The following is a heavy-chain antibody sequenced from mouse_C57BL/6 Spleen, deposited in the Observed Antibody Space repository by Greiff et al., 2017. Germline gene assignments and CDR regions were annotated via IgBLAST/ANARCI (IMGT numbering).Heavy chain of an antibody. CDR2: ISYDGSN. V-gene: IGHV3-6*01. J-gene: IGHJ2*01. CDR3: AREDGNWVGY. CDR1: GYSITSGYY. D-gene: IGHD2-1*01. Sequence: ESGPGLVKPSQSLSLTCSVTGYSITSGYYWNWIRQFPGNKLEWMGYISYDGSNNYNPSLKNRISITRDTSKNQFFLKLNSVTTEDTATYYCAREDGNWVGYWGQGTTLTVSS.